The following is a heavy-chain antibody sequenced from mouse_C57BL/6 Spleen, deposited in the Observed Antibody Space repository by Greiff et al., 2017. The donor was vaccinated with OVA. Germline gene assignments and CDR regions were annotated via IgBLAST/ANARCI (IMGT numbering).Heavy chain of an antibody. Sequence: VKVVESGAELVKPGASVKISCKASGYAFSSYWMNWVKQRPGKGIEWIGQIYPGDGDTNYNGKFKGKATLTADKSSSTAYMQLSSLTSEDSAVYFCASYYGSTPYAMDYWGQGTSVTVSS. CDR3: ASYYGSTPYAMDY. D-gene: IGHD1-1*01. V-gene: IGHV1-80*01. CDR2: IYPGDGDT. J-gene: IGHJ4*01. CDR1: GYAFSSYW.